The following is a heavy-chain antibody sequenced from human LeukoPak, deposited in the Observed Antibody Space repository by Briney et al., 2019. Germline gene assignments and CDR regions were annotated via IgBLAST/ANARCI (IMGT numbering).Heavy chain of an antibody. V-gene: IGHV3-23*01. CDR3: AKVYGGMDV. CDR2: ISGSGGST. D-gene: IGHD4-23*01. CDR1: GFTFSTYV. J-gene: IGHJ6*02. Sequence: PGGSLRLACAASGFTFSTYVMSWVRQAPGKGLEWVSAISGSGGSTYYAGSMKGRFTISRDNSKNTLYLQMNSLRAEDTAVYYCAKVYGGMDVWGQGTTVTVSS.